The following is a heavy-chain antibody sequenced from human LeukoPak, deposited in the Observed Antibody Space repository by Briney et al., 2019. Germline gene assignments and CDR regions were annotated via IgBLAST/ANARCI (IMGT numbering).Heavy chain of an antibody. CDR2: IYYSGST. CDR3: ASIGDSGSHADLTG. D-gene: IGHD1-26*01. J-gene: IGHJ4*02. Sequence: SETLSLTCTVSGGSIGSYYWSWIRQPPGKGLEWIGYIYYSGSTNYNPSLKSRVTISVDTSKNQFSLKLSSVTAADTAVYYCASIGDSGSHADLTGWGQGTLVTVSS. V-gene: IGHV4-59*01. CDR1: GGSIGSYY.